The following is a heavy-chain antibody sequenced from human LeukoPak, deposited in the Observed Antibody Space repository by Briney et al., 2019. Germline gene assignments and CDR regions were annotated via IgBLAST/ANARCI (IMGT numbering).Heavy chain of an antibody. CDR1: GYTFTGYY. CDR2: INPNSGGT. J-gene: IGHJ4*02. CDR3: ARVGYYESSGYYEY. Sequence: GASVKVSCKASGYTFTGYYMHWVRQAPGQGLEWMGRINPNSGGTNYAQKFQGRVTMTRDTSISTVYMELSRLRSDDTAAYYCARVGYYESSGYYEYWGQGTLVTVSS. V-gene: IGHV1-2*06. D-gene: IGHD3-22*01.